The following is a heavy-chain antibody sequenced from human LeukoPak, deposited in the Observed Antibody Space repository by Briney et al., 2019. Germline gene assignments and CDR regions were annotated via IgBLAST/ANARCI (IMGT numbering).Heavy chain of an antibody. J-gene: IGHJ4*02. CDR1: GFTVSSNS. CDR2: MYSGGST. CDR3: AKSRDISGYYYSYYFDY. Sequence: GGSLRLSCAASGFTVSSNSMSWVRQAPGKGLEWVSVMYSGGSTFYADSVKGRFTISRDNSKNTVSLQMNSLRTEDTAVYYCAKSRDISGYYYSYYFDYWGQGTLVTVSS. V-gene: IGHV3-53*01. D-gene: IGHD3-22*01.